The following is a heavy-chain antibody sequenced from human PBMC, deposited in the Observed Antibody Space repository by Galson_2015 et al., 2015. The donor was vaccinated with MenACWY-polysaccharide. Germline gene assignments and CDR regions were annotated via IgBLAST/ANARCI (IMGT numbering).Heavy chain of an antibody. V-gene: IGHV3-74*01. D-gene: IGHD6-19*01. CDR3: ARGGGRFPCAISGDSVSSNSAACIWIRQSPSRGLEWLGRTYF. CDR1: GFSFNTYW. J-gene: IGHJ1*01. Sequence: SLRLSCAASGFSFNTYWMHWVRHAPGKGLVWVSRINADGSATGYADSVRGRFTISRDNAKNTLYLQMNSLSAEDTAVYYCARGGGRFPCAISGDSVSSNSAACIWIRQSPSRGLEWLGRTYF. CDR2: INADGSAT.